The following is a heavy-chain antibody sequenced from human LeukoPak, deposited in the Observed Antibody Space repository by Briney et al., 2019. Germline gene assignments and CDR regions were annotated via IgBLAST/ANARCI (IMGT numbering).Heavy chain of an antibody. CDR3: AKDPCSSTSCYPFDY. Sequence: PGGSLRLSCAASGFTFSSYAMSWVRQAPGKGLEWVSAISGSGGSTYYADSVKGRFTISRDNSKNTLYLQMNSLRAEDTAVYCCAKDPCSSTSCYPFDYWGQGTLVTVSS. CDR1: GFTFSSYA. D-gene: IGHD2-2*01. CDR2: ISGSGGST. J-gene: IGHJ4*02. V-gene: IGHV3-23*01.